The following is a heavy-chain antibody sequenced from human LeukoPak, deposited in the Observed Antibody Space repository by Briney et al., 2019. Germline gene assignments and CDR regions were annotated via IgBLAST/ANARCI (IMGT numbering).Heavy chain of an antibody. D-gene: IGHD1-26*01. CDR1: GFTFSSYS. CDR2: I. V-gene: IGHV3-21*04. Sequence: GGSLRLSCAASGFTFSSYSMIWVRQASGKGLEWVSSIYYTDSVRGRFTISRDNARNSLYLQMNSLRAEDTAVYYCARDSPVPGASIVDYFDYWGQGTLVTVSS. CDR3: ARDSPVPGASIVDYFDY. J-gene: IGHJ4*02.